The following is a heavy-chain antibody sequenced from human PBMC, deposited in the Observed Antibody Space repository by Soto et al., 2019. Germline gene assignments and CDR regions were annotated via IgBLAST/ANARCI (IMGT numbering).Heavy chain of an antibody. CDR2: IFSNDEK. Sequence: GSGPTLVNPTETLTLTCTVSGFSLSNARMGVSWIRQPPGKALEWLAHIFSNDEKSYSTSLKSRLTISKDTSKSQVVLTMTNMDPVDTATYYCARISIAAAGTVDRYYYYYYGMDVWGQGTTVTVSS. J-gene: IGHJ6*02. CDR3: ARISIAAAGTVDRYYYYYYGMDV. V-gene: IGHV2-26*01. CDR1: GFSLSNARMG. D-gene: IGHD6-13*01.